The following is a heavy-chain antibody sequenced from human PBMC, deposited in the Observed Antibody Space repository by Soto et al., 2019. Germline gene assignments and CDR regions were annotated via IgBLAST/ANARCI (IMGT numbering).Heavy chain of an antibody. Sequence: SETLSLTCAVYGGSFSGYYWSWIRQPPGKGLEWIGEINHSGSTNYNPSLKSRVTISVDTSRNQFSLKLSSVTAADTAVYYCARRYGYFDYWGQGTLVTVSS. D-gene: IGHD5-18*01. J-gene: IGHJ4*02. CDR3: ARRYGYFDY. CDR2: INHSGST. CDR1: GGSFSGYY. V-gene: IGHV4-34*01.